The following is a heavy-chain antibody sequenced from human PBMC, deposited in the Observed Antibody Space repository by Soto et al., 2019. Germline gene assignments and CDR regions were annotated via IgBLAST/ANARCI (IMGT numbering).Heavy chain of an antibody. CDR1: GGSITSGDYY. J-gene: IGHJ3*02. CDR2: TYYSGST. Sequence: QVQLQESGPGLVKPSQTLSLTCTVSGGSITSGDYYWNWIRQPLGKGLEWIGYTYYSGSTYYNSSLKSRVIISVDTSKNQFSLKLSSVTAADTAVYYCARVVSDAFDIWGQGTMVTVSS. V-gene: IGHV4-30-4*01. D-gene: IGHD1-26*01. CDR3: ARVVSDAFDI.